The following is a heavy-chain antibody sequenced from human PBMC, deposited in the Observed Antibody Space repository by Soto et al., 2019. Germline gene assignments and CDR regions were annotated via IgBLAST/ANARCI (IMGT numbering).Heavy chain of an antibody. CDR2: IRVTGGKK. V-gene: IGHV3-23*01. D-gene: IGHD2-21*01. J-gene: IGHJ4*02. CDR3: AQDRGWGVVSPSHDS. CDR1: GSTFRYFV. Sequence: EVQLLESGGGVVQPGGSLSFSCAAPGSTFRYFVLSWVRQAPGKGLGGVPAIRVTGGKKFYADSVKGRLTISKDNSKNMLYLQIDSLRDEDTALYFCAQDRGWGVVSPSHDSWGQGTLVTVSS.